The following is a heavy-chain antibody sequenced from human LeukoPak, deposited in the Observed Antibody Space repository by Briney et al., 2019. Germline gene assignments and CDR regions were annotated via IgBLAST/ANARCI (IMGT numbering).Heavy chain of an antibody. Sequence: GGSLRLSCAASGFTLSNFWLSWVCQAPGKGLEWVANINQDGSEKYYVDSMKGRFTISRDNAKNSLYLQMNSLRAEDTAVYYCARVPGDTPAGDYSGQRTLATVSS. V-gene: IGHV3-7*01. CDR2: INQDGSEK. CDR1: GFTLSNFW. CDR3: ARVPGDTPAGDY. D-gene: IGHD2-2*01. J-gene: IGHJ4*02.